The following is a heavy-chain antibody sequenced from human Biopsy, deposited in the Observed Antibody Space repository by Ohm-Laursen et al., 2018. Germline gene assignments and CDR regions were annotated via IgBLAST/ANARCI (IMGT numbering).Heavy chain of an antibody. CDR2: IWYDGSNK. V-gene: IGHV3-33*01. Sequence: SLRLSCAAPGFTFSSYGIHWVRQAPGKGLEWVAVIWYDGSNKYSADSVKGRFSISRDNSKNTVYLQMNSLRAADTAVYYCARDRYYGSESYYSHYNMDVWGQGTTVSVSS. CDR1: GFTFSSYG. D-gene: IGHD3-10*01. J-gene: IGHJ6*02. CDR3: ARDRYYGSESYYSHYNMDV.